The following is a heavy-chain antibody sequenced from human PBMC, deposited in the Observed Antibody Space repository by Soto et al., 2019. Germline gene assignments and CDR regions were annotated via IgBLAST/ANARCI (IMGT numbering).Heavy chain of an antibody. V-gene: IGHV3-33*01. Sequence: QMQLVESGGGVVQPGRSLRLSCAASGFTFSNYGMHWVRQAPGKGLEWVAIIWYDGSNKYYADSVKGRFTISRDNSKKIVYLQMNSLRAEDTAMYYCAAGEPLDYRGQGTLVXVSS. D-gene: IGHD3-10*01. J-gene: IGHJ4*02. CDR2: IWYDGSNK. CDR3: AAGEPLDY. CDR1: GFTFSNYG.